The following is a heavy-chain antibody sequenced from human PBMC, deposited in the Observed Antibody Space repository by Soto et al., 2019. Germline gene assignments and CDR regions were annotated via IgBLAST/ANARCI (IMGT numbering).Heavy chain of an antibody. J-gene: IGHJ4*02. Sequence: EVQLVESGGGLVQPGGSLRLSCAASGFTFSTSWMHWVRQAAGKGVVWVSRINSDASTTNYADSVKGRFTISRDNAKNTLYLQMDSRTAEDTAVYYCAIGPSGGFGYDYWGQGTLVTVSS. CDR1: GFTFSTSW. V-gene: IGHV3-74*01. D-gene: IGHD6-19*01. CDR3: AIGPSGGFGYDY. CDR2: INSDASTT.